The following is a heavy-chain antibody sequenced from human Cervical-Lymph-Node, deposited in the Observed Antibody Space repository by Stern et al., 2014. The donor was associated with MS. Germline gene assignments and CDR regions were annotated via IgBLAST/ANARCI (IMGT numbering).Heavy chain of an antibody. CDR1: GFTFRSYA. V-gene: IGHV3-23*04. CDR3: AKGTSVAAAGTWFDY. J-gene: IGHJ4*02. D-gene: IGHD6-13*01. Sequence: MQLVESGGGLVQPGGSLRLSCAVSGFTFRSYAVGWVRQAPGKGLEWVSGISGTGGSSYYADSVKGRFTISRDNSKSTLYLQMNSLRAEDTAVYYCAKGTSVAAAGTWFDYWGQGTLVTVSS. CDR2: ISGTGGSS.